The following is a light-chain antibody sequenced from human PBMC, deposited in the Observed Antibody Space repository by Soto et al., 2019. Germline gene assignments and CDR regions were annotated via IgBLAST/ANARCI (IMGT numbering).Light chain of an antibody. J-gene: IGLJ1*01. CDR1: TSDIGTYNY. V-gene: IGLV2-14*01. CDR3: NSYTSSDTRV. Sequence: QSALTQPASVSGSPGQSITISCTGTTSDIGTYNYVSWYQQYPGRAPKLLIFEVSYRPSGVSNRFSGSKSGSTASLTISGLQVEDEADYYCNSYTSSDTRVFGSGTKLTVL. CDR2: EVS.